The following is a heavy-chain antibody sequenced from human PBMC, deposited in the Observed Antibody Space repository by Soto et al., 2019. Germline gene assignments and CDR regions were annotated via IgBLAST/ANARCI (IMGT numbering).Heavy chain of an antibody. J-gene: IGHJ6*02. CDR1: GYTFTIYV. V-gene: IGHV1-18*01. CDR2: ISAHSGNT. D-gene: IGHD3-16*02. CDR3: ARDALSNYYYYGMDV. Sequence: ASVKVSCXASGYTFTIYVITWVRQAPGQGLEWMGWISAHSGNTNYAQKFQGRVTMTTDTSTSTAYMELRSLRSDDTAVYYCARDALSNYYYYGMDVWGQGTTVTVSS.